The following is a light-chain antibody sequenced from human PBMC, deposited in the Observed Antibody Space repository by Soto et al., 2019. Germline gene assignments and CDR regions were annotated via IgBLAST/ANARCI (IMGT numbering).Light chain of an antibody. CDR3: LQRNRYPFP. CDR2: EIS. Sequence: DIQMTQSPSSRSASAGDRVTITCRASQGVRSSLDWSQQKPGKAPKRLIYEISSLESGVPSRFSGSGSGTEFRLAISRLKPEDFATYYCLQRNRYPFPFGPGTKAAIK. J-gene: IGKJ3*01. CDR1: QGVRSS. V-gene: IGKV1-17*01.